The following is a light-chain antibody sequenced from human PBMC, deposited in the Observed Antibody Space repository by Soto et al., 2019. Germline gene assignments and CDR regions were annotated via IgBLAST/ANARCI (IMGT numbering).Light chain of an antibody. CDR3: QEHNGWPPWT. CDR1: QSVSLS. Sequence: EIVLTTSPAPLSSFPGYRATISSMASQSVSLSLAWYQQKPGQAPRLLIYDASTRASGFPARFSGSGCGTDFTLTTSSLEPEDLAVYYGQEHNGWPPWTFGQGTKVENK. J-gene: IGKJ1*01. V-gene: IGKV3-11*01. CDR2: DAS.